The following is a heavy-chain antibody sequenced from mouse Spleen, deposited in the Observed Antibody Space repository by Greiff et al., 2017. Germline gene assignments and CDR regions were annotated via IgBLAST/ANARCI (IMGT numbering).Heavy chain of an antibody. V-gene: IGHV1-84*02. CDR3: ARRRDYDGDYYAMDY. CDR2: IYPGSGNT. Sequence: LQESGPELVKPGASVKISCKASGYTFTDYYINWVKQKPGQGLEWIGWIYPGSGNTKYNEKFKGKATLTVDTSSSTAYMQLSSLTSEDTAVYFCARRRDYDGDYYAMDYWGQGTSVTVSS. D-gene: IGHD2-4*01. J-gene: IGHJ4*01. CDR1: GYTFTDYY.